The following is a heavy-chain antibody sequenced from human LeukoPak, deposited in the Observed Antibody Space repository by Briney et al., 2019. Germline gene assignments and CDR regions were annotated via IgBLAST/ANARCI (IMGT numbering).Heavy chain of an antibody. V-gene: IGHV4-34*01. CDR1: GGSFSGYY. D-gene: IGHD3-10*01. J-gene: IGHJ6*02. Sequence: KPSETLSLTCAVYGGSFSGYYWSWIRQPPGKGLEWTGEINHSGSTNYNPSLKSRVTISVDTSKNQFYLKLSSVTAADTAVYYCARGRGYYYYYGMDVWGQGTTVTVSS. CDR3: ARGRGYYYYYGMDV. CDR2: INHSGST.